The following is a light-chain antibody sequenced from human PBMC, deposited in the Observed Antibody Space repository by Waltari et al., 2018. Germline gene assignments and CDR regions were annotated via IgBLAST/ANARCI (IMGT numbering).Light chain of an antibody. V-gene: IGLV1-40*01. Sequence: QSVLTQPPPVSGAPGQRVTISCTGSSSNIRAGYEVHWYQQLPGTAPKLLIYGNSNRPSGVPDRFSVSKSGTSASLAITGLQAEDEADYYCQSYDSSLSGSVFGGGTKLTVL. CDR2: GNS. CDR1: SSNIRAGYE. CDR3: QSYDSSLSGSV. J-gene: IGLJ2*01.